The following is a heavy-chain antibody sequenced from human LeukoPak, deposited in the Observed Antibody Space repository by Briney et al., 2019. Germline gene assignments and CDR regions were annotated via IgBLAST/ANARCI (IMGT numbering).Heavy chain of an antibody. CDR2: IYPGYSNI. V-gene: IGHV5-51*01. CDR3: ARLAETEVAGTDY. Sequence: GESLKISCNGSGYSFTNYWIGWVRQMPGKGLEWMGIIYPGYSNIRYSPSFQGQVTISVDKSISTAYLQWSSLKASDTAMYYCARLAETEVAGTDYWGQGTLVTVSS. J-gene: IGHJ4*02. D-gene: IGHD6-19*01. CDR1: GYSFTNYW.